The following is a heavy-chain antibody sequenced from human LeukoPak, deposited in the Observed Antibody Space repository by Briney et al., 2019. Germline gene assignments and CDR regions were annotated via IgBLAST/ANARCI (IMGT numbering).Heavy chain of an antibody. V-gene: IGHV4-34*01. CDR2: IYHSGST. CDR1: GGFFSGYY. Sequence: PSETLFLTCAVYGGFFSGYYWSWIRQPPGKGLEWIGEIYHSGSTNYNPSLKSRVTISVDTSKNQFSPKLSSVTAAETGVYYCARGYRGLGDYWGQGTLVTVSS. D-gene: IGHD3/OR15-3a*01. CDR3: ARGYRGLGDY. J-gene: IGHJ4*02.